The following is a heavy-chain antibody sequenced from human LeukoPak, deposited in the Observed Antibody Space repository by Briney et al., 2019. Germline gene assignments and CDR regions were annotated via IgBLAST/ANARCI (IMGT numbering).Heavy chain of an antibody. J-gene: IGHJ4*02. CDR2: IHTSGST. CDR3: ARVRLGRGLDY. D-gene: IGHD6-19*01. CDR1: GDPISSSY. V-gene: IGHV4-4*07. Sequence: SETLSLTCTVSGDPISSSYWGWILQPAGKGLEWIGRIHTSGSTYYSPSLKSRVTMSVDTSTNQFSLKLSSVTAADTAMYYCARVRLGRGLDYWGQGTLVTVSS.